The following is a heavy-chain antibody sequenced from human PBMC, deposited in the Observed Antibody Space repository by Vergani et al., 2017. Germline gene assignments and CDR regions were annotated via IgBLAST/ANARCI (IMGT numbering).Heavy chain of an antibody. CDR3: ARRCSTTCSTMGRAAFDI. J-gene: IGHJ3*02. Sequence: QLQLQESGPGLVKPSHTLSLTCTVSGGSISSDDFYWSWIRQPPGKGLEWIGYIHYSGTTYYNSSLKSRVSMSVATSKKQFSLKMNSVTAADTAVYYCARRCSTTCSTMGRAAFDIWGQGTMVTVSS. D-gene: IGHD2-2*01. CDR2: IHYSGTT. V-gene: IGHV4-30-4*01. CDR1: GGSISSDDFY.